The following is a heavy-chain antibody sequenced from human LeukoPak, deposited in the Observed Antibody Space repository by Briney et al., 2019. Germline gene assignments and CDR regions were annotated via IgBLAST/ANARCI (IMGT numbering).Heavy chain of an antibody. Sequence: SETLSLTCTVSGGSVSSGSNKWSWIRQPPGKGLEWIGDISYSGSASYNPSLRSRVTISVDTSTNQFSLTLGSVTAADTAVYYCATVAECSGGSCYSYGWFDPWGQGTQVIVSS. CDR2: ISYSGSA. CDR3: ATVAECSGGSCYSYGWFDP. J-gene: IGHJ5*02. CDR1: GGSVSSGSNK. D-gene: IGHD2-15*01. V-gene: IGHV4-61*01.